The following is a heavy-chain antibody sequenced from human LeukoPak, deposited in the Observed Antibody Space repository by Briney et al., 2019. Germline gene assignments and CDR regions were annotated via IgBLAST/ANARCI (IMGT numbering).Heavy chain of an antibody. CDR3: ARAPIFILGIAAPEGYYFDY. CDR2: IIPIFGTA. Sequence: SVKVSCKASGGTFGSYAISWVRQAPGQGLEWMGGIIPIFGTANYAQKFQGRVTITADESTSTAYMELSSLRSEDTAVYYCARAPIFILGIAAPEGYYFDYWGQGTLVTVSS. D-gene: IGHD6-13*01. J-gene: IGHJ4*02. V-gene: IGHV1-69*13. CDR1: GGTFGSYA.